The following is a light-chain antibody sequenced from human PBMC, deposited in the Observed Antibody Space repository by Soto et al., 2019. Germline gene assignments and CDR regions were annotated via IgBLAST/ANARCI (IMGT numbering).Light chain of an antibody. CDR3: QQFNAYPLT. V-gene: IGKV3-20*01. CDR1: QSVSNNY. J-gene: IGKJ4*01. Sequence: EIVLTQSPGTLSLSPGERATLSCRASQSVSNNYLAWYQQKPGQAPRLLISGASSRATGIPDRFNGSGSGTDFTLTISSLQPEDFATYFCQQFNAYPLTFGGGTKLEIK. CDR2: GAS.